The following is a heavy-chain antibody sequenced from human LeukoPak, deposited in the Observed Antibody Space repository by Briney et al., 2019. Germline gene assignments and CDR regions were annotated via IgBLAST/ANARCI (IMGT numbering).Heavy chain of an antibody. D-gene: IGHD3-10*01. CDR2: VKSRSAGETT. J-gene: IGHJ4*02. Sequence: GGSLRLSCAASGWTISNDWMSWVRLAPGKGLEWVAGVKSRSAGETTDYAAPVRGIFTISRDDSKNTLYLQMNSLKTEDTAVYYCTLIQGWGSGSYYRDFWGQGTLVTVSS. V-gene: IGHV3-15*01. CDR3: TLIQGWGSGSYYRDF. CDR1: GWTISNDW.